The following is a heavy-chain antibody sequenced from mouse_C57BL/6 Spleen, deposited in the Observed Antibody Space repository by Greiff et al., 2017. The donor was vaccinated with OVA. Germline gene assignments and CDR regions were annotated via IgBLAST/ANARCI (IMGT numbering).Heavy chain of an antibody. J-gene: IGHJ2*01. CDR1: GFTFSSYA. V-gene: IGHV5-9-1*02. CDR2: ISSGGDYI. Sequence: EVHLVESGEGLVKPGGSLKLSCAASGFTFSSYAMSWVRQTPEKRLEWVAYISSGGDYIYYADTVKGRFTISRDNARNTLYLQMSSLKSEDTAMYYCTRDHYYGIFDYWGQGTTLTVSS. CDR3: TRDHYYGIFDY. D-gene: IGHD1-1*01.